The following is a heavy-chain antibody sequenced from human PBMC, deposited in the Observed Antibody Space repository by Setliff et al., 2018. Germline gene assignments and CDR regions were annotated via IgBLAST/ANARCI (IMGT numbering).Heavy chain of an antibody. D-gene: IGHD3-22*01. CDR1: GFTVSSFS. V-gene: IGHV3-30-3*01. J-gene: IGHJ6*02. CDR2: LSDDGSNE. Sequence: PGGSLRLSCAASGFTVSSFSMHWVRQAPVKGLDWVATLSDDGSNEFHAESVKGRFTISRDNSKNTQYLQMHSLRVEDTAVYYCAREYYDSSGFSYGMDVWGQGTTVTVSS. CDR3: AREYYDSSGFSYGMDV.